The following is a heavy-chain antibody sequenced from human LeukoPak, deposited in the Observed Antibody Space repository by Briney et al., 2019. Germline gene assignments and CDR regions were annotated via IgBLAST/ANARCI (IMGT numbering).Heavy chain of an antibody. D-gene: IGHD2-2*01. V-gene: IGHV1-3*01. J-gene: IGHJ4*02. Sequence: ASVKVSCKASGYTFTNYAIHWVRQAPGQRLEWMGWINAGNGDTKYSQKFQGRVTITRDTSASTAYMELSSLRSEGTAVYSCARGYCSSTSCQYYFDNWGQGTPVTVSS. CDR2: INAGNGDT. CDR3: ARGYCSSTSCQYYFDN. CDR1: GYTFTNYA.